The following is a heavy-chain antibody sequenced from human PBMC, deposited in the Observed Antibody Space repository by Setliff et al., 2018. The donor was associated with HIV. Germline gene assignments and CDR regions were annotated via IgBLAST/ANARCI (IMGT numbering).Heavy chain of an antibody. CDR3: ARIGSGWSVGWFDP. CDR2: IDASANT. J-gene: IGHJ5*02. V-gene: IGHV4-38-2*02. CDR1: GSSISSNYY. Sequence: SETLSLTCTVSGSSISSNYYWAWIRQAPGKGLEWIGCIDASANTYYIPSLKSRATISIDTSKNQLSLKLRSVTVADTAVYYCARIGSGWSVGWFDPWGQGTLVTVSS. D-gene: IGHD6-13*01.